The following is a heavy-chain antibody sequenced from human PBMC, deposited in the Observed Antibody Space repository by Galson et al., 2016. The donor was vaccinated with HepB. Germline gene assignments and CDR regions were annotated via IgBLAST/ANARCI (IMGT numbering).Heavy chain of an antibody. CDR1: GFSFSDST. V-gene: IGHV3-73*01. Sequence: SLRLSCAASGFSFSDSTMHWVRQASGKGLEWIGRIKKKDDRYAKTYVASVKGRVTISRDDSENTAYLQMNSLKTEDTAVYYCAGRRDGSCDGFDIWGQGTMVTVTS. CDR3: AGRRDGSCDGFDI. D-gene: IGHD5-24*01. J-gene: IGHJ3*02. CDR2: IKKKDDRYAK.